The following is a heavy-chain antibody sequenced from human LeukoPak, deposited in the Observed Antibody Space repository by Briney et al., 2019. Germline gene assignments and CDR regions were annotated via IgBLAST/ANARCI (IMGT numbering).Heavy chain of an antibody. Sequence: LETLSLTCAVYGGSFSGYYWSWIRQPPGKGLEWIGEINHSGSTNYNPSLKSRVTISVDTSKNQFSLKLSSVTAADTAVYYCAAEGDFWSGYRVDPWGQGTLVTVSS. D-gene: IGHD3-3*01. CDR3: AAEGDFWSGYRVDP. CDR2: INHSGST. V-gene: IGHV4-34*01. CDR1: GGSFSGYY. J-gene: IGHJ5*02.